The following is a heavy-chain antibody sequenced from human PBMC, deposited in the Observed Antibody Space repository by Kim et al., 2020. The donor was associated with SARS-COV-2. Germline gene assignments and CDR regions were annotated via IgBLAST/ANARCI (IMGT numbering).Heavy chain of an antibody. CDR1: GGSFPGFY. D-gene: IGHD3-10*01. CDR2: VSHRGGT. Sequence: SETLSLTCAVYGGSFPGFYWSWVRQPPGKWLQWLGEVSHRGGTEYNPSLARRVAISIDKSKQQFSLTLTSVPAADTAVYYCARIFVPHFGSGSYFDYWGQGLLVTVSS. V-gene: IGHV4-34*01. J-gene: IGHJ4*02. CDR3: ARIFVPHFGSGSYFDY.